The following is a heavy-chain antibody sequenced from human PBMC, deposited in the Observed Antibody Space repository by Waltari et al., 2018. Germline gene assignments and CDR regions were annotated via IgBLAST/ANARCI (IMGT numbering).Heavy chain of an antibody. J-gene: IGHJ3*02. V-gene: IGHV3-48*02. CDR1: GITFSNYR. CDR2: IGTTSSSI. D-gene: IGHD3-10*01. CDR3: ASPSLGSGSYWAFDI. Sequence: EVQLVESGGGLVQPGGSLRLSCAASGITFSNYRMNWVRQAPGRGLEWVLYIGTTSSSISYADSVKGRFTISRDNAKNSLYLQMNSLRDEDTAVYYCASPSLGSGSYWAFDIWGQGTVVTVSS.